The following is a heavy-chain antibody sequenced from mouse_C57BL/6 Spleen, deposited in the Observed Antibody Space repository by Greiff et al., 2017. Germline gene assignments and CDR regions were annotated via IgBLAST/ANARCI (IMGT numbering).Heavy chain of an antibody. D-gene: IGHD2-12*01. Sequence: EVKLQQSGPELVKPGASVKIPCKASGYTFTDYNMDWVKQSHGKSLEWIGDINPNNGGTIYNQKFKGKATLTVDKSSSTAYMELRSLTSEDTAVYYCARSDYSPFNYYAMDYWGQGTSVTVSS. J-gene: IGHJ4*01. CDR1: GYTFTDYN. CDR2: INPNNGGT. CDR3: ARSDYSPFNYYAMDY. V-gene: IGHV1-18*01.